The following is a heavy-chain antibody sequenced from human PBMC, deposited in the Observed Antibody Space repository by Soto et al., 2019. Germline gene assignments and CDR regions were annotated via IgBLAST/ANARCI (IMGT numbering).Heavy chain of an antibody. Sequence: QVQLVESGGGVVQPGGSLRLSCAASGFVLSGYAMHWVRQAPGRGLEWVAVISFDGKKSYYADSVKCRFAISRDTSQNTVVLQMNSLRPADTAGYYCARPAYCRGGSCYTGPTYVHHWGQGALVTVSS. J-gene: IGHJ1*01. CDR3: ARPAYCRGGSCYTGPTYVHH. D-gene: IGHD2-15*01. V-gene: IGHV3-30*09. CDR1: GFVLSGYA. CDR2: ISFDGKKS.